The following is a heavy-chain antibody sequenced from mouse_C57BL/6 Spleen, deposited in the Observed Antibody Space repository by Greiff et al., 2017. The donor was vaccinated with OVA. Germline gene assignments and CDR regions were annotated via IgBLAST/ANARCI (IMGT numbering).Heavy chain of an antibody. CDR3: ARDGYGSSWYFDV. J-gene: IGHJ1*03. D-gene: IGHD1-1*01. CDR2: ISDGGSYT. Sequence: EVKLVESGGGLVKPGGSLKLSCAASGFTFSSYAMSWVHQTPEKRLEWVATISDGGSYTYYPDNVKGRFTISRDNAKNNLYLQMSHLKSEDTAMYYCARDGYGSSWYFDVWGTGTTVTVSS. V-gene: IGHV5-4*01. CDR1: GFTFSSYA.